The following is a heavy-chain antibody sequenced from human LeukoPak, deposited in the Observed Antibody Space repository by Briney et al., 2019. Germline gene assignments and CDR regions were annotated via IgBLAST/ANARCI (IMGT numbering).Heavy chain of an antibody. Sequence: GGSLRLSCAASGFTFSTYAMSWVRQAPGKGLEWVSIISGSYDSTYYADSVKGRFTISRDNSKNTLYLQMNSLRAEDTAVYYCANSYYYDSSGLLYYFDYWGQGTLVTVSS. CDR3: ANSYYYDSSGLLYYFDY. CDR1: GFTFSTYA. J-gene: IGHJ4*02. CDR2: ISGSYDST. V-gene: IGHV3-23*01. D-gene: IGHD3-22*01.